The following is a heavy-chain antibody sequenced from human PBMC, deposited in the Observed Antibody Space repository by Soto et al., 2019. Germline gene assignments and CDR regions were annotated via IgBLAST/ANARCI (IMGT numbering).Heavy chain of an antibody. CDR3: AVSSRYYDSSGYYYDDY. J-gene: IGHJ4*02. CDR1: GGTFSSYA. D-gene: IGHD3-22*01. CDR2: IIPIFGTA. Sequence: SVKVSCKASGGTFSSYAISWVRQSAGQGLEWMGGIIPIFGTANYAQKFQGRVTITADKSTSTAYMELSSLRSEDTAVYYCAVSSRYYDSSGYYYDDYWGQGTLVTVSS. V-gene: IGHV1-69*06.